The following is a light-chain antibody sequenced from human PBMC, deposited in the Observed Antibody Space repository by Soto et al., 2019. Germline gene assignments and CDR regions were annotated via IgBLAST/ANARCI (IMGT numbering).Light chain of an antibody. CDR2: EGS. J-gene: IGLJ3*02. V-gene: IGLV2-23*01. Sequence: QSALTQPASVSGSPGQSITISCTGTSSDVGNYNLVSWYQQHPGEAPKLLIYEGSKRPSGVSNRFSGSKFGNTASLTISGLRAEDEVDYYCCSYAGDSTWVFGGGTKLPVL. CDR3: CSYAGDSTWV. CDR1: SSDVGNYNL.